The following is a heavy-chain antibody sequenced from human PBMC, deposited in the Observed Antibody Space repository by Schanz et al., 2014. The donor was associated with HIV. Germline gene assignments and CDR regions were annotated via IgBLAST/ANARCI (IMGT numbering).Heavy chain of an antibody. V-gene: IGHV3-21*01. CDR1: GFTFSSLG. CDR2: VGYGGDNT. CDR3: ARDTADIVATITNYYYGMDV. Sequence: EVQLLESGGGLVQPGGSLRLSCAASGFTFSSLGMSWVRQAPGEGLEWVSTVGYGGDNTYYADSVKGRFTISRDNAKNSLYLQMNSLRAEDTAVYYCARDTADIVATITNYYYGMDVWGQGTTVTVSS. D-gene: IGHD5-12*01. J-gene: IGHJ6*02.